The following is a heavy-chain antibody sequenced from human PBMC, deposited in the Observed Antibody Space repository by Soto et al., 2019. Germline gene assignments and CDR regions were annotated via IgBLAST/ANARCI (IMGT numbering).Heavy chain of an antibody. D-gene: IGHD3-9*01. V-gene: IGHV5-10-1*01. Sequence: PGESLKISCKGSGYSFTSYWISWVRQMPGKGLEWMGRIEPSDSYTNYSPSFQGHVTISADKSISTAYLQWNSLKASDTAMYYCASHVLTSYDILTGTLDYWGQGTLVTVSS. J-gene: IGHJ4*02. CDR1: GYSFTSYW. CDR3: ASHVLTSYDILTGTLDY. CDR2: IEPSDSYT.